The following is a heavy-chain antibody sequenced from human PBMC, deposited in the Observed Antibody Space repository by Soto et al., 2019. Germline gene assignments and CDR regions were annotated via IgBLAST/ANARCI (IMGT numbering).Heavy chain of an antibody. CDR3: AMPRAHCSGGSCYTEYFQN. V-gene: IGHV1-3*01. CDR2: INVGNDNT. CDR1: GYTFTSYA. D-gene: IGHD2-15*01. J-gene: IGHJ1*01. Sequence: QVQLVQSGAEVKKPGASVKVSCKASGYTFTSYAMHWVRQAPGQRLEWMGWINVGNDNTKYSQKFQGRVTITRDTSASTAYMELSRLRSEDTAVYDCAMPRAHCSGGSCYTEYFQNWGQGTLVTVSS.